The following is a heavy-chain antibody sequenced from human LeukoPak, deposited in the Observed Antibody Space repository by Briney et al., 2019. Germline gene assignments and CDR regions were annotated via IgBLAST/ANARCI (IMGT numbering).Heavy chain of an antibody. CDR1: GYTFTSYD. J-gene: IGHJ4*02. Sequence: ASVKVSCKASGYTFTSYDINWVRQATGQGLEWMGWMNPNSGNTGYAQKFQGRVTMTRDTSISTAYMELSRLRSDDTAVYYCARDPGTTGTTDYWGQGTLVTVSS. V-gene: IGHV1-8*01. CDR2: MNPNSGNT. D-gene: IGHD1-1*01. CDR3: ARDPGTTGTTDY.